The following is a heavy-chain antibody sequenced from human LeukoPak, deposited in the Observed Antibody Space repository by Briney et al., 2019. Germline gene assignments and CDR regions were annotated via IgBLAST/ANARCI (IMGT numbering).Heavy chain of an antibody. D-gene: IGHD5-18*01. CDR3: ARDPSGGGYSYGVIDY. V-gene: IGHV1-69*05. CDR2: IIPIFGTA. J-gene: IGHJ4*02. Sequence: SVKVSRKASGGTFSSYAISWVRQAPGQGLEWMGGIIPIFGTANYAQKFQGRVTMTTDTSTSTAYMELRSLRSDDTAVYYCARDPSGGGYSYGVIDYWGQGTLVTVSS. CDR1: GGTFSSYA.